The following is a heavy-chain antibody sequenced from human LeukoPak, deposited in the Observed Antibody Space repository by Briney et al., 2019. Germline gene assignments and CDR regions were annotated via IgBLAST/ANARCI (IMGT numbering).Heavy chain of an antibody. CDR2: ISAYNGNT. CDR1: GHTFTSYG. Sequence: ASVKVSCKASGHTFTSYGISWVRQAPGQGLEWMGWISAYNGNTNYAQKLQGRVTMTTDTSTSTAYMELRSLRSDDTAVYYCARVTHVWGSYRYHTAYYYYYYMDVWGKGTTVTVSS. D-gene: IGHD3-16*02. J-gene: IGHJ6*03. CDR3: ARVTHVWGSYRYHTAYYYYYYMDV. V-gene: IGHV1-18*01.